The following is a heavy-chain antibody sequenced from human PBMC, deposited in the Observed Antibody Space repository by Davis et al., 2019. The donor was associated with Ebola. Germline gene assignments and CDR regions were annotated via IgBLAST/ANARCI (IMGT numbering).Heavy chain of an antibody. CDR2: ISGSGGST. CDR3: AKWICSSTSCYRGYYFDY. D-gene: IGHD2-2*01. Sequence: PGGSLRLSCAASGFTFSSYSMNWVRQAPGKGLEWVSAISGSGGSTYYADSVKGRFTISRDNSKNTLYLQMNSLRAGDTAVYYCAKWICSSTSCYRGYYFDYWGQGTLVTVSS. V-gene: IGHV3-23*01. J-gene: IGHJ4*02. CDR1: GFTFSSYS.